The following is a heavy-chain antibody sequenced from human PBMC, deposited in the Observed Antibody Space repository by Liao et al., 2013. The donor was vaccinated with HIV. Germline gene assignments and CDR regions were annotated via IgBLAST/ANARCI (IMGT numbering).Heavy chain of an antibody. CDR2: IYYSGST. J-gene: IGHJ4*02. CDR1: GGSISSYY. CDR3: ARGDGSGWSPFDY. Sequence: QVQLQESGPGLVKPSETLSLTCTVSGGSISSYYWSWIRQPPGKGLELIGYIYYSGSTNYNPSLKSRVTISVDTSKNQFSLKLSSVTAADTAVYYCARGDGSGWSPFDYWGQGNPGHRLL. V-gene: IGHV4-59*01. D-gene: IGHD6-19*01.